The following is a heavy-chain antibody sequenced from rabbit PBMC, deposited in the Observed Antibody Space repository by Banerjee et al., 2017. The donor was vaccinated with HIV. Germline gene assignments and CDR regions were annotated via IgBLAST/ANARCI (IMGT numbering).Heavy chain of an antibody. CDR1: GIDFSNVG. Sequence: QELVESGGGLVQPGESLKLSCKASGIDFSNVGISWVRQAPGKGLEWIGYIDPVFGSTYYASWVNGRFTISSHNAQNTLYLQLNSLTAADTATYFCVRAGVYAGSSSYTGFDFNLWGQGTLVTVS. D-gene: IGHD8-1*01. V-gene: IGHV1S7*01. CDR2: IDPVFGST. J-gene: IGHJ4*01. CDR3: VRAGVYAGSSSYTGFDFNL.